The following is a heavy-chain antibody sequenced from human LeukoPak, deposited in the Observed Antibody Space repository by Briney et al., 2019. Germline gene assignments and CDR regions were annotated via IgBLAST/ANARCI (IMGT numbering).Heavy chain of an antibody. CDR2: ISYDGSNK. J-gene: IGHJ6*02. CDR1: GFTFSSYA. CDR3: AREYSGWSGYYMPYYYYYGMDV. V-gene: IGHV3-30-3*01. Sequence: GGSLRLSCAASGFTFSSYAMHWVRQAPGKGLEWVAVISYDGSNKYYADSVKGRFTISRDNSKNTLYLQMNSLRAEDTAVYYCAREYSGWSGYYMPYYYYYGMDVWGQGTTVTVSS. D-gene: IGHD3-3*01.